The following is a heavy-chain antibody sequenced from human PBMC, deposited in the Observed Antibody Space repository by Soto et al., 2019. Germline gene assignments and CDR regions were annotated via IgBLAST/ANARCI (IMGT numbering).Heavy chain of an antibody. J-gene: IGHJ3*02. CDR2: ISSSSSTI. D-gene: IGHD3-22*01. V-gene: IGHV3-48*01. CDR3: ARGDYYDTSGPFSDAFDI. Sequence: GGSLRLSCAASGLTFSSYSMNWVRQAPGKGLEWVSYISSSSSTIYYADSVKGRFTISRDNAKNSLYLQMSSLRVEDTAVYYCARGDYYDTSGPFSDAFDIWGQGTMVTVSS. CDR1: GLTFSSYS.